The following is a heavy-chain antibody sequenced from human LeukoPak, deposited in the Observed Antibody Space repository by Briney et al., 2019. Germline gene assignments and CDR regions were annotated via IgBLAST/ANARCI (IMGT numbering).Heavy chain of an antibody. J-gene: IGHJ6*03. CDR2: ISGSGTNT. D-gene: IGHD5-12*01. CDR1: GFTFSSYA. CDR3: AKTYYSGYALSYYYYMDV. V-gene: IGHV3-23*01. Sequence: PGGSLRLSCAASGFTFSSYAMSWVRQAPGKGLEWVSAISGSGTNTYYADSEKGRFTISRDNSKNTLYLQMNSLRAEDTAVYYCAKTYYSGYALSYYYYMDVWGKGTTVTISS.